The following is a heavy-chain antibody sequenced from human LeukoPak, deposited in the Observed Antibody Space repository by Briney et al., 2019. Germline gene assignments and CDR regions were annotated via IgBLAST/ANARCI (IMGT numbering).Heavy chain of an antibody. J-gene: IGHJ4*02. V-gene: IGHV1-8*01. CDR2: MNPNSGNT. Sequence: GASVKVSCKASGYTLTSYDINWVRQVTGQGLEWMGWMNPNSGNTGYAQKFQGRVTMTRNTSITTAYVELNSLRSEDTAVYYCARRYSSGWYALFDSWGQGTLVTVSS. CDR1: GYTLTSYD. CDR3: ARRYSSGWYALFDS. D-gene: IGHD6-19*01.